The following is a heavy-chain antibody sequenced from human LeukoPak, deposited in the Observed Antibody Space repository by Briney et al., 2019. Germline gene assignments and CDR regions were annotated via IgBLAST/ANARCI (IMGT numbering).Heavy chain of an antibody. V-gene: IGHV4-59*01. CDR1: GGSISSYY. CDR3: ARWGYYDSSGYSSDAFDT. D-gene: IGHD3-22*01. CDR2: IYYSGST. Sequence: SETLSLTCTVSGGSISSYYWSWIRQPPGKGLEWIGYIYYSGSTNYNPSLKSRVTISVDTSKNQFSLKLSSVTAADTAVYYCARWGYYDSSGYSSDAFDTWGQGTMVTVSS. J-gene: IGHJ3*02.